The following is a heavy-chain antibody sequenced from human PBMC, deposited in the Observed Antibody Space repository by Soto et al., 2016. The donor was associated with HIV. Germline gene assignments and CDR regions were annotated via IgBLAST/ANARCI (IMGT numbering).Heavy chain of an antibody. CDR3: AKVTIVAAGRYFDY. Sequence: QVQLVQSGAEVKKPGASVKVSCKASGYTFTASYIHWVRQAPGQGPEWMGWMNTNTGDTNYAQTFQDRVTMTRDTSITTAYMELTRLTSDDTAIYYCAKVTIVAAGRYFDYWGQGTLVTVSS. CDR2: MNTNTGDT. D-gene: IGHD6-13*01. CDR1: GYTFTASY. J-gene: IGHJ4*02. V-gene: IGHV1-2*02.